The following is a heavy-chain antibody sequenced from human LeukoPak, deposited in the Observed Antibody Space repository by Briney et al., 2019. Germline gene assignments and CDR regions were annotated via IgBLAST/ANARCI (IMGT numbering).Heavy chain of an antibody. D-gene: IGHD3-10*01. CDR2: IYPADSDT. CDR1: GYSFTTYW. Sequence: GESLKISCQGSGYSFTTYWIGWVRQMPGKGLEWMGIIYPADSDTRYSPSFQGQVTISADKSISTAYLQWSSLKASDTAMYYCASFYGSGSYYSLDSYYFDYWGQGTLVTVSS. J-gene: IGHJ4*02. V-gene: IGHV5-51*01. CDR3: ASFYGSGSYYSLDSYYFDY.